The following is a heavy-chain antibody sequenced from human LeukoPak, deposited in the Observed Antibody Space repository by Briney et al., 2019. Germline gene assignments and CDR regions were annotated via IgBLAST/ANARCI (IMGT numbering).Heavy chain of an antibody. J-gene: IGHJ3*02. CDR3: ARPQNPAAFDAFDI. CDR1: GGSISSSRHY. V-gene: IGHV4-39*02. D-gene: IGHD2-2*01. Sequence: SETLSLTCTVSGGSISSSRHYWGWIRQTAGRGLEWIGSIDYSGSTYYNPSLKCRVTIFVDTSKNHFSLNLTSVTAADTALYFCARPQNPAAFDAFDIWGQGTKVTVSS. CDR2: IDYSGST.